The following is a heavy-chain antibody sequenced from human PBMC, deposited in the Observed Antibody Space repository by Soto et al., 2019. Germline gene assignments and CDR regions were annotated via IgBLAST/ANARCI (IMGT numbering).Heavy chain of an antibody. CDR2: IGTGTRTR. Sequence: EVQLVESGGGLVQPGGSLRLSCAASGFVLSSYSMSWVRQAPGKGLEWVSYIGTGTRTRYYADSVKGRFTISRDNGKNSLFLQMNSLRAADTALYYCARSYTNAFGYWGQGTLVTVSS. V-gene: IGHV3-48*01. CDR3: ARSYTNAFGY. CDR1: GFVLSSYS. D-gene: IGHD2-8*01. J-gene: IGHJ4*02.